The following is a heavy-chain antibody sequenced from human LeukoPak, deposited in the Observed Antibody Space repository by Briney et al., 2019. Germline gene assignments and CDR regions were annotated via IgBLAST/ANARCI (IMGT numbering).Heavy chain of an antibody. D-gene: IGHD6-19*01. Sequence: GGSLRLSCAASGFTVSSNYMSWVRQAPGKGLEWVAVVWDDGGSQNYADSVKGRFTISRDNSKNLVFLQMNSLRAEDTAVYYCAKDQWNPDFWGQGTLVSVSS. CDR3: AKDQWNPDF. V-gene: IGHV3-33*06. CDR1: GFTVSSNY. CDR2: VWDDGGSQ. J-gene: IGHJ4*02.